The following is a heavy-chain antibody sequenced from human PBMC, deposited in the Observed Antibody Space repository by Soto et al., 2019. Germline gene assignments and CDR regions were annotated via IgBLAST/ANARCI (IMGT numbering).Heavy chain of an antibody. CDR2: ISYDGSNK. CDR1: GFTFSSYA. Sequence: GGSLRLSCAASGFTFSSYAMHWVRQAPGKGLEWVAVISYDGSNKYYADSVKGRFTISRDNSKNTLYLQMNSLRAEDTAVYYCARRVGYCSGGSCYLDYWGQGTLVTVS. CDR3: ARRVGYCSGGSCYLDY. V-gene: IGHV3-30-3*01. J-gene: IGHJ4*02. D-gene: IGHD2-15*01.